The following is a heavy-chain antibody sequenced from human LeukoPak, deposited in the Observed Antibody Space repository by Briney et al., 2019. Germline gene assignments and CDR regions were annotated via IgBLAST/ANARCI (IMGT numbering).Heavy chain of an antibody. D-gene: IGHD1-14*01. CDR2: IAYDGSRA. CDR3: TRYNNDHFDY. V-gene: IGHV3-33*08. CDR1: GFTFSNYP. J-gene: IGHJ4*02. Sequence: GGSLRLSCAASGFTFSNYPMSGVRQAPGKGLEWVAVIAYDGSRAFYADSVKGRFTISRDNSKNTMSVQMDDLRAEDTAVYYCTRYNNDHFDYWGQGTLVTVSS.